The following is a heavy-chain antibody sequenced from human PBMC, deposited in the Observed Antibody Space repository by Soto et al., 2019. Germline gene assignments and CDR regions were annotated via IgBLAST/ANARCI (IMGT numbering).Heavy chain of an antibody. CDR1: GYPVTAYY. D-gene: IGHD3-3*01. CDR3: VRGGGVGVAGSAAFDM. Sequence: QLHLVQSGAVVKKPGASVTVSCSASGYPVTAYYMHWVRQAPGRGLEWMGGINPATGAAKYTQTFQGRVTMPRGTNTSTVFMELSVPTSEDTAFFYCVRGGGVGVAGSAAFDMWGQGTLVTVSS. J-gene: IGHJ3*02. CDR2: INPATGAA. V-gene: IGHV1-2*02.